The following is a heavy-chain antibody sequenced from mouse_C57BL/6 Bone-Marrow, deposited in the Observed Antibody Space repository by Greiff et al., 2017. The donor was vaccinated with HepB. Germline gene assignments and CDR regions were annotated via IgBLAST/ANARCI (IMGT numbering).Heavy chain of an antibody. CDR3: ARKGAYYSNFPLAMDY. D-gene: IGHD2-5*01. Sequence: EVQLVESGGGLVKPGGSLKLSCAASGFTFRDYGMHWVGKAPEKGLEWVAYISSGSSTIYYADTVKGRFTISRDNAKNTLFLQMTSLRSEDTAMYYCARKGAYYSNFPLAMDYWGQGTSVTVSS. V-gene: IGHV5-17*01. J-gene: IGHJ4*01. CDR1: GFTFRDYG. CDR2: ISSGSSTI.